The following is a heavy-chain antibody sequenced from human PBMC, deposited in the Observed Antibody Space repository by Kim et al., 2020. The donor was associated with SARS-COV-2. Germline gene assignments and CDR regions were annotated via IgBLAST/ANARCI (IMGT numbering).Heavy chain of an antibody. D-gene: IGHD2-8*02. V-gene: IGHV1-18*01. CDR1: GFTFTEFG. J-gene: IGHJ4*02. CDR2: IGAYNDNT. CDR3: ARSGRSVTSHFDF. Sequence: ASVKVSCKTSGFTFTEFGISWVRQAPGQGLEWMGWIGAYNDNTNYAQKFQGRVAMTTDTYTSTAYMELRSLTSDDTAVYYCARSGRSVTSHFDFWGQGTLVTVSS.